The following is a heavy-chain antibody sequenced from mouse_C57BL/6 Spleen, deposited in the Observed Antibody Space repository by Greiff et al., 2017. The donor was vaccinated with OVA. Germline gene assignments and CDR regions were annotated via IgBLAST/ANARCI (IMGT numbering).Heavy chain of an antibody. CDR2: IYPGSGST. Sequence: QVQLQQPGAELVKPGASVKMSCKASGYTFTSYWITWVKQRPGQGLEWIGDIYPGSGSTNYNEKFKSKATLTVDTSSSTAYMQLRSLTSEDSAVYYCASSGNYPACFAYWGQGTLVTVSA. CDR3: ASSGNYPACFAY. V-gene: IGHV1-55*01. D-gene: IGHD2-1*01. CDR1: GYTFTSYW. J-gene: IGHJ3*01.